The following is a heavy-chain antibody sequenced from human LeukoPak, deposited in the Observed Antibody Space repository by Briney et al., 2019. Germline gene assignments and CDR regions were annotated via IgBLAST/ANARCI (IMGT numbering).Heavy chain of an antibody. Sequence: GAAVNVTCKASGSTFTGNYKHWVRQAHGQGLEWMGCINTNSGGTNYAQEFQGWVTMTRNTSISTDYKELSRLRSDDTAVYYCARGGTMVRGVKGYYGMDVWGKGTTVTVSS. CDR1: GSTFTGNY. J-gene: IGHJ6*04. V-gene: IGHV1-2*04. CDR2: INTNSGGT. CDR3: ARGGTMVRGVKGYYGMDV. D-gene: IGHD3-10*01.